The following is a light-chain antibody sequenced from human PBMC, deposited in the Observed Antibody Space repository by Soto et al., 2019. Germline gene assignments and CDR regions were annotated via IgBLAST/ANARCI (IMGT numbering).Light chain of an antibody. CDR3: TTWDDRLNGVV. J-gene: IGLJ2*01. CDR2: SNR. V-gene: IGLV1-44*01. Sequence: QLVLTQPPSASGTPGQRVTISCSGSSSNLGGNTVNWYQQLPGTAPKLLIYSNRQRPSGVPDRFSGSKSGTSASLAISGLQSEDEADYYCTTWDDRLNGVVFGGGTKLTVL. CDR1: SSNLGGNT.